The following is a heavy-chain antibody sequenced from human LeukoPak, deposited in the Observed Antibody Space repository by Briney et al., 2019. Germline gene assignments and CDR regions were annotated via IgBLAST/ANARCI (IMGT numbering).Heavy chain of an antibody. V-gene: IGHV1-2*02. J-gene: IGHJ6*03. D-gene: IGHD6-13*01. CDR2: INPNSGGT. CDR1: GYTFTGYY. Sequence: GASVRVSCKASGYTFTGYYMHWVRQAPGQGLEWMGWINPNSGGTNYAQKFQGRVTMTRDTSISTAYMELSRLRSDDTAVYYCARAGIAAAGTNYYYYYYMDVWGKGTTVTVSS. CDR3: ARAGIAAAGTNYYYYYYMDV.